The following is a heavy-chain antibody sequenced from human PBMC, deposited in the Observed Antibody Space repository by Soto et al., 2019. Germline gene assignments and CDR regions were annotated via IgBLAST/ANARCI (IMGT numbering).Heavy chain of an antibody. J-gene: IGHJ6*02. V-gene: IGHV4-59*01. Sequence: PSETLSLTCTVSGDSISNFYWTWIRQPPGKGLEWIGYIYYSGGTNYSPSLKSRVTISVDTSKNRFSLKLTSVTAADTAVYYCARFVPAPLYYGLDVWGQGTTVTVS. CDR1: GDSISNFY. CDR2: IYYSGGT. CDR3: ARFVPAPLYYGLDV. D-gene: IGHD2-21*01.